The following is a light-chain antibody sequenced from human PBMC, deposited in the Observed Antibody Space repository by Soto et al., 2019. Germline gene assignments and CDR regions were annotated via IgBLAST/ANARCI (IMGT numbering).Light chain of an antibody. V-gene: IGKV3-20*01. CDR1: QSLSSRF. J-gene: IGKJ5*01. Sequence: VLSQSPGTLSLSQRERVTLSCRASQSLSSRFLAWYQQKPGQAPRLLIYAASNRATGIPARFSGSGSGTDFTLTISRLEPEDFAVYYCQQYGSSPITFGQATRLE. CDR2: AAS. CDR3: QQYGSSPIT.